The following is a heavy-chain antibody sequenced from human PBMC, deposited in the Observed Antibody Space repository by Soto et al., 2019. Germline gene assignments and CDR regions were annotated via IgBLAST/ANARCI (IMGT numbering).Heavy chain of an antibody. CDR1: GGTFSSCA. V-gene: IGHV1-69*13. J-gene: IGHJ4*02. D-gene: IGHD1-20*01. Sequence: ASVKVSCKASGGTFSSCAISWVRQAPGQGLEWMGGIIPIFGTANYAQKFQGRVTITADESTSTAYMELSSLRSEDTAVYYCARGGDNWKNYFDYWGQGTLVTVSS. CDR3: ARGGDNWKNYFDY. CDR2: IIPIFGTA.